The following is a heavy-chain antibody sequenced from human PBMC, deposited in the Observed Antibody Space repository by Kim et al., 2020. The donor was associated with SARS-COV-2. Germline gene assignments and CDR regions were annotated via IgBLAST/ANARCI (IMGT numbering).Heavy chain of an antibody. D-gene: IGHD3-22*01. CDR1: GGSFNKYC. CDR3: ARTYDSSGYYYS. V-gene: IGHV4-34*01. CDR2: INHTGRT. J-gene: IGHJ4*02. Sequence: SETLSLTCAVYGGSFNKYCWTWIRQPPGKGLEWIGEINHTGRTTYNPSLKSRVTISVATSKNQFSLKLSSVTAADTAVYYCARTYDSSGYYYSWGQGTLVTVSS.